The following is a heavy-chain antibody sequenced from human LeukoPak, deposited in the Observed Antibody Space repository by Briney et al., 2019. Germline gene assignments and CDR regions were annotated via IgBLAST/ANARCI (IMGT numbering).Heavy chain of an antibody. V-gene: IGHV3-30*14. J-gene: IGHJ4*02. D-gene: IGHD6-13*01. CDR2: ISYDGSNK. CDR1: GFTFSSYA. CDR3: LKGSQGPIWQQLVPDH. Sequence: GGSLRLSCAASGFTFSSYAMHCVRQAPGKGLEWVAVISYDGSNKYYADSVKGRFTISRDTSKNTLYLQMNSLRGDDTAVYYCLKGSQGPIWQQLVPDHWGQGTLVTVSS.